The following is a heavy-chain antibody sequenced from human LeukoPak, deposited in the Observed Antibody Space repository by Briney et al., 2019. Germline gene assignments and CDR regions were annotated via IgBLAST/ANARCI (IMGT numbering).Heavy chain of an antibody. CDR2: INQDGSEK. D-gene: IGHD2-2*01. CDR3: ARDDCSSISCYHNWFDP. Sequence: GGSLRLSCAASGLTFSSDWMSWGGQAPGKGLEGVADINQDGSEKYYVDSVKGRFTISRDNAKTSLYLQMNSLRAEDTAVYYCARDDCSSISCYHNWFDPWGQGTLVTVSS. V-gene: IGHV3-7*01. CDR1: GLTFSSDW. J-gene: IGHJ5*02.